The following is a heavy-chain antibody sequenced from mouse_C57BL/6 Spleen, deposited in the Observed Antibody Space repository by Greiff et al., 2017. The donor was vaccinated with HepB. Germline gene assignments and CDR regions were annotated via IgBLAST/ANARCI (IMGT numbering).Heavy chain of an antibody. J-gene: IGHJ2*01. CDR1: GFTFSSYT. CDR2: ISGGGGNT. D-gene: IGHD2-3*01. V-gene: IGHV5-9*01. CDR3: ARVYDGYYFDY. Sequence: EVQLVESGGGLVKPGGSLKLSCAASGFTFSSYTMSWVRQTPEKRLEWVATISGGGGNTYYPDSVKGRFTISRDNAKNTLYLQMSSLRSEDTALYYCARVYDGYYFDYWGQGTTLTVSS.